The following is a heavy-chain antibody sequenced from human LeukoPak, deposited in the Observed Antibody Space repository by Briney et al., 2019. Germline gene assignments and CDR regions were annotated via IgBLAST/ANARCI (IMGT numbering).Heavy chain of an antibody. CDR2: INPNSGGT. V-gene: IGHV1-2*02. D-gene: IGHD3-3*01. CDR1: GYSFTNYA. J-gene: IGHJ4*02. CDR3: ARDFWSGYLGADY. Sequence: ASVKVSCKASGYSFTNYAINWVRQAPGQGLEWMGWINPNSGGTNYAQKFQGRVTMTRDTSISTAYMELSRLRSDDTAVYYCARDFWSGYLGADYWDQGTLVTVSS.